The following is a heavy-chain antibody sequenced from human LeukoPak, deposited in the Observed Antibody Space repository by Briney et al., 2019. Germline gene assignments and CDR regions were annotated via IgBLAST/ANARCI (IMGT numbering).Heavy chain of an antibody. D-gene: IGHD2-2*02. J-gene: IGHJ6*03. V-gene: IGHV4-34*01. Sequence: SETLSLTCAVYAGSFSGYYWSSIRQPPGKGLEWSGEINHSGSTNYNPSLKSRVTISVDTSKNQFSLKLSTVTAADTAVDYCARAKKGVVPAAIYYYYYMDVWGKGTTVTVSS. CDR1: AGSFSGYY. CDR2: INHSGST. CDR3: ARAKKGVVPAAIYYYYYMDV.